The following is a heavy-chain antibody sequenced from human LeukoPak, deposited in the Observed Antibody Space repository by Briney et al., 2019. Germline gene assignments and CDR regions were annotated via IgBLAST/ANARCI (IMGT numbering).Heavy chain of an antibody. D-gene: IGHD5-24*01. V-gene: IGHV1-58*02. CDR3: AAAPIEMQQRGFDY. J-gene: IGHJ4*02. CDR1: GFTFTNSA. Sequence: SVKVSCKASGFTFTNSAMQWVRQARGQRLEWIGWIVVASGNTKYAQKFQERVTITGDMSTSTAYMELSSLRPEDTAVYYCAAAPIEMQQRGFDYWGQGTLVTVSS. CDR2: IVVASGNT.